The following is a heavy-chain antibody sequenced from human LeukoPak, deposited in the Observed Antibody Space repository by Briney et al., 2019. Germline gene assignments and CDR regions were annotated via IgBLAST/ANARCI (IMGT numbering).Heavy chain of an antibody. CDR3: ARGYCTNGVCFDT. J-gene: IGHJ4*02. CDR1: GFTVSSNY. CDR2: IYSAGST. D-gene: IGHD2-8*01. Sequence: PGGSLRLSCAASGFTVSSNYMTWVRQAPGRGLQWVSLIYSAGSTYYADSVKGRFTISRDNSKNTLFLQMNSLRAEDTAVYYCARGYCTNGVCFDTWGKGTLVTVSS. V-gene: IGHV3-53*01.